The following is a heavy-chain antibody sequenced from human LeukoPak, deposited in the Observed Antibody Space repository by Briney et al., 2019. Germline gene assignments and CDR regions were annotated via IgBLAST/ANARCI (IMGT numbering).Heavy chain of an antibody. V-gene: IGHV5-51*01. CDR3: ARHVGPGMPVTTELSSYYYYHGMDV. CDR2: IYPGDSST. Sequence: GESLKISCKSSGYSFTSYWIAWVRQMPGKGLEGMGIIYPGDSSTTYSPSFRGQVTISADKSITTAYLQWSSLEASDTAVYYCARHVGPGMPVTTELSSYYYYHGMDVWGKGTTATVSS. D-gene: IGHD4-17*01. CDR1: GYSFTSYW. J-gene: IGHJ6*04.